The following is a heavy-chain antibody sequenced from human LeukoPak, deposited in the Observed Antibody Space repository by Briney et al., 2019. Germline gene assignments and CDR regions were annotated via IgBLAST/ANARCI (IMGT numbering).Heavy chain of an antibody. CDR3: ARNDSGYWFDP. D-gene: IGHD1-1*01. V-gene: IGHV1-18*01. Sequence: ASVKVSCKASGYTFTSYAMNWVRQAPGQGLEWMGWISAYNGNTNYAQKFQGRVTMTTDTSTSTAYMELRSLRSDDTAVYYCARNDSGYWFDPWGQGTLVTVSS. CDR2: ISAYNGNT. CDR1: GYTFTSYA. J-gene: IGHJ5*02.